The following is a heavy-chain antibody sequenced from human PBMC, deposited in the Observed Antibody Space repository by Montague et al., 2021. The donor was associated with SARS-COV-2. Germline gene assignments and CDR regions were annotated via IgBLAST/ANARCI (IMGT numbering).Heavy chain of an antibody. D-gene: IGHD3-10*01. J-gene: IGHJ2*01. V-gene: IGHV4-39*01. CDR3: ARHGPNDYYHSRYFDL. CDR2: IFYDGST. CDR1: GGSISSRTYY. Sequence: SETLSLTCIVSGGSISSRTYYWGWIRQPPGKGLEWIGSIFYDGSTYYNPSLKSRVTISVDMSKNQFPLNLSSVTAADTAVYYCARHGPNDYYHSRYFDLWGRGTLVTVSS.